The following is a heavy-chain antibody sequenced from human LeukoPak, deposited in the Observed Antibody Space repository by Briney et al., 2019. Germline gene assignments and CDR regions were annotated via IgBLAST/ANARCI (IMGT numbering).Heavy chain of an antibody. CDR2: ISGSGGST. Sequence: GGSLRLSCAASGFTFSSYAMSWVRQAPGKGLEWVSAISGSGGSTYYADPVKGRFTISRDNSKNTLYLQMNSLRAEDTAVYYCAKVRVGATLYFDYWGQGTLVTVSS. CDR1: GFTFSSYA. D-gene: IGHD1-26*01. CDR3: AKVRVGATLYFDY. V-gene: IGHV3-23*01. J-gene: IGHJ4*02.